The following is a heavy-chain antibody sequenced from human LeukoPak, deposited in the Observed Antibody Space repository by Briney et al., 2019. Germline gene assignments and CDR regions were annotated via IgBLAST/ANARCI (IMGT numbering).Heavy chain of an antibody. V-gene: IGHV4-39*07. Sequence: PSETLSLTCTVSGGSIRRDNFYWGWFRQPPGKGLEWIGSVYYDGSPHYTPSLTSRVTVSVDRSKHQFSLNLNSVTAADTAVYHCARVNDCRPSSCFSRWFDPWGQGTLVTVSS. CDR2: VYYDGSP. J-gene: IGHJ5*02. D-gene: IGHD1-1*01. CDR1: GGSIRRDNFY. CDR3: ARVNDCRPSSCFSRWFDP.